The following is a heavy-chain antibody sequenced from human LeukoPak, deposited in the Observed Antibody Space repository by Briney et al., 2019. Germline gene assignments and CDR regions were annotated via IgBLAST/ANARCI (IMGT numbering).Heavy chain of an antibody. CDR3: ARDSLPNPSYYYYYGMDV. J-gene: IGHJ6*02. CDR1: GGSISSYY. V-gene: IGHV4-59*01. D-gene: IGHD1-14*01. Sequence: SETLSLTCTVSGGSISSYYWSWIRQPPGKGLEWTGYIYYSGSTNYNPSLKSRVTISVDTSKNQFSLKLSSVTAADTAVYYCARDSLPNPSYYYYYGMDVWGQGTTVTVSS. CDR2: IYYSGST.